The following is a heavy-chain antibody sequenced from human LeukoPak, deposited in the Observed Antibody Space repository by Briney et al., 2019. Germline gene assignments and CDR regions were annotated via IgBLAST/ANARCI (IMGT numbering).Heavy chain of an antibody. D-gene: IGHD4-17*01. J-gene: IGHJ6*04. CDR2: ISNNGGT. Sequence: SETLSLTCIGSRGSFDNDYWRWIPQTPGKELEWIGYISNNGGTIYNPSLKTRVTISVDTSKNQFFLKLASVTAACTPVYFCVRDRGPNLHDYAAVGGKGTTVTVSS. CDR3: VRDRGPNLHDYAAV. CDR1: RGSFDNDY. V-gene: IGHV4-59*01.